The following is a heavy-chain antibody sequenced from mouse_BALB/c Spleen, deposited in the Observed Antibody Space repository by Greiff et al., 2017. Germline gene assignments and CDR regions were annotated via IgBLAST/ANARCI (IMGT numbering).Heavy chain of an antibody. V-gene: IGHV2-2*02. Sequence: QVHVKQSGPGLVQPSQSLSITCTVSGFSLTSYGVHWVRQSPGKGLEWLGVIWSGGSTDYNAAFISRLSISKDNSKSQVFFKMNSLQANDTAIYYCARALNGAWFAYWGQGTLVTVSA. CDR2: IWSGGST. J-gene: IGHJ3*01. CDR1: GFSLTSYG. CDR3: ARALNGAWFAY.